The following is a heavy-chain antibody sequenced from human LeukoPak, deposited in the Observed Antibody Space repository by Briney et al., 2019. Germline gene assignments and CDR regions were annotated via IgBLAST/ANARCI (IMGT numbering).Heavy chain of an antibody. CDR1: GFSFSSYA. J-gene: IGHJ4*02. D-gene: IGHD1-26*01. CDR3: AKDNAGAVYYFDY. CDR2: ISGSGGTT. V-gene: IGHV3-23*01. Sequence: PGGSLRLSCAASGFSFSSYAMTWVRQAPGKGLEWVSTISGSGGTTRYADSVQGRFTISRDNSKNTLYLQMNSLRAEDTALYYCAKDNAGAVYYFDYWGQGTLVTVSS.